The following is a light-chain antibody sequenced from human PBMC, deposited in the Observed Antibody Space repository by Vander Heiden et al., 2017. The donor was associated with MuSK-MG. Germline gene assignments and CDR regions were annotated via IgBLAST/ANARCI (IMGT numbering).Light chain of an antibody. Sequence: DIQMTQSPSSLSASVGDRVTITCQASQDISNYLNWYQQKPGKAPKLLIYDASNLETGVPSRFSGSGSGTDFTFTISSLQPEDIATYYCQQYDNFARAPTFGGGTKVEIK. J-gene: IGKJ4*01. CDR3: QQYDNFARAPT. CDR2: DAS. V-gene: IGKV1-33*01. CDR1: QDISNY.